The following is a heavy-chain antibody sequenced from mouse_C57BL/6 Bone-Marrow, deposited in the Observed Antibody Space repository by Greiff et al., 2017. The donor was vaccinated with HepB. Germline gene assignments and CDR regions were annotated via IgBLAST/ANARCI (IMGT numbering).Heavy chain of an antibody. CDR2: IYPSDSYT. Sequence: QVQLQQSGAELARPGASVKLSCKASGYTFTSYGISWVKQRTGQGLEWIGEIYPSDSYTNYNQKFKGKSTLTVDKSSSTAYMQLSSLTSEDSAVYYCAMNYYGSSYGAYWGQGTLVTVSA. D-gene: IGHD1-1*01. CDR3: AMNYYGSSYGAY. J-gene: IGHJ3*01. V-gene: IGHV1-69*01. CDR1: GYTFTSYG.